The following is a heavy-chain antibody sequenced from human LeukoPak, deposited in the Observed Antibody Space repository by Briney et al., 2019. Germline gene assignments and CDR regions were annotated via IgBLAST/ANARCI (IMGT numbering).Heavy chain of an antibody. D-gene: IGHD2-15*01. CDR2: ITPIFGTA. CDR1: GVTFSSYA. CDR3: ARDIGGSPRVYYYGMYV. Sequence: EASVKVSCKASGVTFSSYAMSWVRQAPGQGLEWMGGITPIFGTANYAQKFQGRVTITADESTSTAYMELSSLRSEDTAVYYCARDIGGSPRVYYYGMYVGGKGTTVTVSS. J-gene: IGHJ6*04. V-gene: IGHV1-69*13.